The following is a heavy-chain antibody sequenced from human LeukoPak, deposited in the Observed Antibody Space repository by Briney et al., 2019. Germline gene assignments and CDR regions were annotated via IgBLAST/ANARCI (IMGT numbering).Heavy chain of an antibody. CDR2: ISRSGSTI. CDR1: GFTFSSYE. CDR3: ARVSTGSEYFDY. V-gene: IGHV3-48*03. Sequence: GSPRLSCAASGFTFSSYEMNWVRQAPGKGLEWVSYISRSGSTIFSTDSVKGRFTTSRDNAKNSLFLQMNSLRAEDTAVYYCARVSTGSEYFDYWGQGTLVTVTS. J-gene: IGHJ4*02.